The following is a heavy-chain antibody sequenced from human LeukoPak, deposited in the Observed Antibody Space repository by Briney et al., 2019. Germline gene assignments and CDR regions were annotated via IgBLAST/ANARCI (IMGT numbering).Heavy chain of an antibody. V-gene: IGHV3-23*01. J-gene: IGHJ4*02. CDR2: ISGSGGST. Sequence: GGSLRLSCATSGFTFMNYAMSWVRQAPGKGLEWVSGISGSGGSTYYADSVKGRSTISRDNSKNTLYLQMNSLRAEDTAVYYCAKDRPSITMIVVVTQFDYWGQGTLVTVSS. CDR3: AKDRPSITMIVVVTQFDY. D-gene: IGHD3-22*01. CDR1: GFTFMNYA.